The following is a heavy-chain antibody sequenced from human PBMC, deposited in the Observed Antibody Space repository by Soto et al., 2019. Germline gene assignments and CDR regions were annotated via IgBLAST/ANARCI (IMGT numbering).Heavy chain of an antibody. Sequence: EVQLLESGGGLVQPGGSLRLPCAASGFTFSSYAMSWVRQPPGKGLQRVSAISGSGGSTSYAYSVKGRFTISRDNSKNTLDLQMNSMRAEDTAVYYCAKDLELELRPSCLDYWGQGTLVTVAS. J-gene: IGHJ4*02. D-gene: IGHD1-26*01. CDR2: ISGSGGST. CDR3: AKDLELELRPSCLDY. V-gene: IGHV3-23*01. CDR1: GFTFSSYA.